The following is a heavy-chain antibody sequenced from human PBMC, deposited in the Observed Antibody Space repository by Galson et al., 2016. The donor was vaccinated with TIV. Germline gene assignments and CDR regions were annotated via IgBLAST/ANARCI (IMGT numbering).Heavy chain of an antibody. CDR2: IAYDGCYK. D-gene: IGHD3-3*01. V-gene: IGHV3-30*18. J-gene: IGHJ3*01. CDR1: GFTFSSYH. Sequence: SLRLSCAASGFTFSSYHMHWVRQAPGKGLEWVAVIAYDGCYKHYAGSAKGRFIVSRDNSKTTLDLQMNSLGAEDTAQYYCAKEENSGYYPNDAFDFWGQGTMVTVS. CDR3: AKEENSGYYPNDAFDF.